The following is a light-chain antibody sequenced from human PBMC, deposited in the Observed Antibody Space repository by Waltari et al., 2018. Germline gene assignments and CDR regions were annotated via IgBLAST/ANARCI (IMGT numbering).Light chain of an antibody. CDR1: QSVRSSY. Sequence: EIVLTQSPGTLSLSPGERATLPCRASQSVRSSYLAWYQQKPGQAPRLLIYGASSRATGIPDRFSGSGSGTDFTLTISRLEPEDFAVYYCQQYGSSPKLTFGGGTKVEIK. CDR2: GAS. J-gene: IGKJ4*01. CDR3: QQYGSSPKLT. V-gene: IGKV3-20*01.